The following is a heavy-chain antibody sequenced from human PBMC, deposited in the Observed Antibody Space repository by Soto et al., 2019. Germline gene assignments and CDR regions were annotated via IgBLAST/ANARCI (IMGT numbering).Heavy chain of an antibody. CDR3: ARTGGGMAARPLEY. D-gene: IGHD6-6*01. CDR2: ISAYNGNK. V-gene: IGHV1-18*04. CDR1: GYMFTTYG. Sequence: QVQLVQSGGEVKKPGASVEVSCRTSGYMFTTYGMSWVRQAPGQGLEWMAWISAYNGNKKYAQKFQGRVTMTTDTSTSTVSMELRNLTSDDTGTYFCARTGGGMAARPLEYWGQGTPGHRLL. J-gene: IGHJ4*02.